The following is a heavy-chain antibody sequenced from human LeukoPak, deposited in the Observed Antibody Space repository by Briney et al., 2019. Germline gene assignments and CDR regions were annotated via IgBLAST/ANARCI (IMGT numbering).Heavy chain of an antibody. Sequence: GESLQISCKGSGYRFTSYWIGWVRQMPGKGLEWMGIIYPGDSDTRYSPSFQGQVTISVDRSIRTAYLQWGGLKASDTAMYFCARQGGSGSAGAGKYDYDGMDVWGQGTAVTVTS. CDR1: GYRFTSYW. CDR2: IYPGDSDT. J-gene: IGHJ6*02. V-gene: IGHV5-51*01. D-gene: IGHD3-10*01. CDR3: ARQGGSGSAGAGKYDYDGMDV.